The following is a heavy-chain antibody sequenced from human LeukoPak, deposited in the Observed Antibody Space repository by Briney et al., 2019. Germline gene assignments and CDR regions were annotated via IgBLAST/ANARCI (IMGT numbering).Heavy chain of an antibody. CDR1: GYTFTSYD. CDR3: ARDENYGIFFNVDY. D-gene: IGHD4-17*01. CDR2: MNPNSGNT. J-gene: IGHJ4*02. V-gene: IGHV1-8*02. Sequence: GASVKVSCKASGYTFTSYDINWVRQATGQGLEWMGWMNPNSGNTDYAQKFQGRVTMTADTSSSTAYMELRSLRLDDMAVYYCARDENYGIFFNVDYWGQGTLVTVSS.